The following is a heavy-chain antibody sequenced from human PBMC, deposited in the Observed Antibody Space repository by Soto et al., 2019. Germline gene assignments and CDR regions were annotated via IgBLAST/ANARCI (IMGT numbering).Heavy chain of an antibody. J-gene: IGHJ3*02. CDR1: GSTFSRYV. CDR2: ISGSGGST. CDR3: ASGIVVVPAAIDDAFDI. Sequence: GGSLRLSCAASGSTFSRYVMTWVRQAPGKGLEWVSGISGSGGSTYYADSVKGRFTISRDNAKNSLYLQMNSLRDEDTAVYYRASGIVVVPAAIDDAFDIWGQGTMVTVSS. V-gene: IGHV3-23*01. D-gene: IGHD2-2*01.